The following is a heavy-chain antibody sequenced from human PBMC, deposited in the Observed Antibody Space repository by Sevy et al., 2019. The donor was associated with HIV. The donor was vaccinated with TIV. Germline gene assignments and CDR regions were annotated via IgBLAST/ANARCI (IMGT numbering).Heavy chain of an antibody. J-gene: IGHJ3*02. CDR1: GGTFNSYG. Sequence: ASVKVSCKASGGTFNSYGINWVRQAPGQGLEWMGGIIPIFGTTNYAQKFQGRVTITADKSTSTVHMELSSLRSEDTAEYYCALDSNAYDIWGQGTMVNVSS. CDR3: ALDSNAYDI. D-gene: IGHD3-22*01. CDR2: IIPIFGTT. V-gene: IGHV1-69*06.